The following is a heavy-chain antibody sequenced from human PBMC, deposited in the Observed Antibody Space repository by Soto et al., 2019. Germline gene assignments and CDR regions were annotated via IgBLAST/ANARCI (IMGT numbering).Heavy chain of an antibody. CDR1: VFLFSRVS. V-gene: IGHV3-21*01. Sequence: RGSLLFYCEARVFLFSRVSRNWVRQVPGKGLDWVALISSASSETWYADSVKGRFIISRDNAQNSLFLQMNTMRPEDSAIYYCARVAYWGPGTQVIVSS. CDR3: ARVAY. CDR2: ISSASSET. J-gene: IGHJ4*02.